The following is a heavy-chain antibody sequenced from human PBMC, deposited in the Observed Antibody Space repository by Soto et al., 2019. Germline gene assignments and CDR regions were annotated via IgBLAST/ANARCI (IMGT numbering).Heavy chain of an antibody. V-gene: IGHV3-74*01. CDR2: INSDGSST. CDR1: GFTFSSYW. Sequence: EVQLVESGGGLVQPGGSLRLSCAASGFTFSSYWMHWVRQAPGKGLVWVSRINSDGSSTSYADSVKGRFTISRDNAKNTLYLQMNSLRAEDTAVYYCVSFGGDDYYYYGMDVWGQGTTVTVSS. D-gene: IGHD2-21*01. J-gene: IGHJ6*02. CDR3: VSFGGDDYYYYGMDV.